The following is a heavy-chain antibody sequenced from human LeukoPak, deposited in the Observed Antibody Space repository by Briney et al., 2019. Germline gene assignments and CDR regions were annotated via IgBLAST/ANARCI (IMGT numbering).Heavy chain of an antibody. CDR1: GFSLSTSGVG. D-gene: IGHD3-9*01. CDR2: IYWNDDK. J-gene: IGHJ6*02. CDR3: AHSGSGDILTGYSNYYYYGMDV. Sequence: SGPTLVKPTQTLTLTCTFSGFSLSTSGVGVGWIRQPPGKALEWLALIYWNDDKRYSPSLKSRLTITKDTSKNQVVLTMTNMDPVDTATYYCAHSGSGDILTGYSNYYYYGMDVWGQGTTVTVSS. V-gene: IGHV2-5*01.